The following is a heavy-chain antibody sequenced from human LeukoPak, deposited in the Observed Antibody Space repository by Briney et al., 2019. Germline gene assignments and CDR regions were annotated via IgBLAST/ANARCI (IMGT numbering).Heavy chain of an antibody. J-gene: IGHJ4*02. CDR2: ISSSSNYI. V-gene: IGHV3-21*01. CDR1: GFSFSSYS. D-gene: IGHD6-13*01. Sequence: PGGSLRLSCAASGFSFSSYSMNWVRQAPEKGLEWVSSISSSSNYIHYADSVKGRFTISRDNAKNSLYLQMNSLRAEDTAVYYCATRLPGIQPYWGQGTLVTVSS. CDR3: ATRLPGIQPY.